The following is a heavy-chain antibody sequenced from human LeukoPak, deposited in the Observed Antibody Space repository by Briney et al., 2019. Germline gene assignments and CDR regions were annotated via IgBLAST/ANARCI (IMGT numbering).Heavy chain of an antibody. CDR1: GGSITRSSYY. Sequence: PSETLSLTCTVSGGSITRSSYYWAWIRQPPGKGLEWIGDMYYSGNTYYNPSLMSRVTISADSSKNQFSLNLTSVTAADTAVYYCARQGHYDSSGYPPSFDYWGQGTLVTVSS. J-gene: IGHJ4*02. CDR3: ARQGHYDSSGYPPSFDY. CDR2: MYYSGNT. D-gene: IGHD3-22*01. V-gene: IGHV4-39*01.